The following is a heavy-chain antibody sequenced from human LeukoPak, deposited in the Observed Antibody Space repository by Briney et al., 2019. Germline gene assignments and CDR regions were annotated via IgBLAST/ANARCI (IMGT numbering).Heavy chain of an antibody. J-gene: IGHJ3*02. D-gene: IGHD2-2*01. V-gene: IGHV3-23*01. CDR2: ISGSGGST. Sequence: GGSLRLSCAASGFTFSSYAMSWVRQAPGKGLEWVSAISGSGGSTYYADSVKGRFTISRDNSKNTLYLQMNSLRAEDTAVYYCAKEGIYCSSTSCETGDAFDIWGQGTMVTVSS. CDR1: GFTFSSYA. CDR3: AKEGIYCSSTSCETGDAFDI.